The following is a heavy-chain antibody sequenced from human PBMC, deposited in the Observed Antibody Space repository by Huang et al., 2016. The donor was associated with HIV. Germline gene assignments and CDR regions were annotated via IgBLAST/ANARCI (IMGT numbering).Heavy chain of an antibody. CDR2: ISYDGSNK. D-gene: IGHD1-26*01. CDR1: GYG. CDR3: AKFGGWERPPHY. J-gene: IGHJ4*02. Sequence: QVQLVESGGGMVQSGRSLRLSCAASGYGMHWVRQAPGKGLEWVAVISYDGSNKYYADSVKGRFTISRDNSKNTLYLQMNSLRAEDTAVYYCAKFGGWERPPHYWGQGTLVTVSS. V-gene: IGHV3-30*18.